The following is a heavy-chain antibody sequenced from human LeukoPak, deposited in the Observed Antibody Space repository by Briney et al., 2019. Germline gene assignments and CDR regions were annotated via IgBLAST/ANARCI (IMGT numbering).Heavy chain of an antibody. D-gene: IGHD6-25*01. CDR1: GGSINSSSYY. CDR2: IYYSGRT. J-gene: IGHJ4*02. CDR3: ARSHDVIAATDY. V-gene: IGHV4-39*01. Sequence: PSETLSLTCTVSGGSINSSSYYWCWIRQPPGKGLEWIGSIYYSGRTIYNPSLRSRVTISVDTSKDQFSLNLSSVTAADTAVYYCARSHDVIAATDYWGQGTLVTVSS.